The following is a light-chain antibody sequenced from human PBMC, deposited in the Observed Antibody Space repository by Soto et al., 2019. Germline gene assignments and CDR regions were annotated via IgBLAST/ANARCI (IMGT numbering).Light chain of an antibody. J-gene: IGKJ1*01. CDR1: RDIGDR. CDR2: TAS. Sequence: DIHMTQSPPSVSASLGDRVTITCLASRDIGDRLAWFRHKPGKAPQLLIQTASTLVRETPSRFSGSGSGTDFILTINNLQPEDFATYYCLQASTFPRTFGQGTKVDIK. CDR3: LQASTFPRT. V-gene: IGKV1-12*01.